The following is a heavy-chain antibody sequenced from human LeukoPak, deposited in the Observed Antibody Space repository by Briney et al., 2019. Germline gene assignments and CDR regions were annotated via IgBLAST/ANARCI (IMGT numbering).Heavy chain of an antibody. CDR2: IIPIFGTA. Sequence: SVTVSFKASGGTFSSYAISWVRQAPGQGLEWMGGIIPIFGTANYAQKFQGRVTMTRDTSTSTVYMELSSLRSEDTAVYYCAGEPATTTVTYPFFDYWGQGTLVTVSS. J-gene: IGHJ4*02. V-gene: IGHV1-69*05. CDR3: AGEPATTTVTYPFFDY. D-gene: IGHD4-17*01. CDR1: GGTFSSYA.